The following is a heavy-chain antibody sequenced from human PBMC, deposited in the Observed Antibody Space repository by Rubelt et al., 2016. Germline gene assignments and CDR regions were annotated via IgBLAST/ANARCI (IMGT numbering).Heavy chain of an antibody. CDR3: AREQRWELAGFDY. J-gene: IGHJ4*02. D-gene: IGHD1-26*01. CDR2: IYHSGST. V-gene: IGHV4-38-2*02. CDR1: GYSISSGYY. Sequence: QVQLQESGPGLVKPSETLSLTCTVSGYSISSGYYWGWIRQPPGKGLEWIGSIYHSGSTYYNPSLKSRVTISVDTSKNQFSLKLSSVTAADTAVYYCAREQRWELAGFDYWGQGTLVTVSS.